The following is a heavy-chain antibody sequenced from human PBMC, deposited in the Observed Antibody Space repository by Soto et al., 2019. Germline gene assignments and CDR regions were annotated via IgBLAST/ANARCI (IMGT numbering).Heavy chain of an antibody. V-gene: IGHV3-30*18. J-gene: IGHJ4*02. Sequence: PGGSLRLSCAASGFTFSSYGMHWVRQAPGKGLEWVAVISYDGSNKYYADSVKGRFTISRDNSKNTLYLQMNSLRAEDTAVYYCAKVHAAGGWYIGYWGQGTLVTVSS. CDR2: ISYDGSNK. CDR3: AKVHAAGGWYIGY. CDR1: GFTFSSYG. D-gene: IGHD6-19*01.